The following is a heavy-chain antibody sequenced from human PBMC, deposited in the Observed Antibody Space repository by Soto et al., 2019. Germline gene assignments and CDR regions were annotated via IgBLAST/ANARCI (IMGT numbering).Heavy chain of an antibody. J-gene: IGHJ6*02. Sequence: EVQLVESGGGLVQPGGSLKLSCAASGFTFSGSAMHWVRQASGKGLEWVGRIRSKANSYATAYAASAKGRFTISRDDSKNTAYLQMNSLKTEDTAVYYCTGELEIYYYYYGMDVWGQGNTVNVSS. CDR1: GFTFSGSA. CDR2: IRSKANSYAT. CDR3: TGELEIYYYYYGMDV. D-gene: IGHD1-1*01. V-gene: IGHV3-73*02.